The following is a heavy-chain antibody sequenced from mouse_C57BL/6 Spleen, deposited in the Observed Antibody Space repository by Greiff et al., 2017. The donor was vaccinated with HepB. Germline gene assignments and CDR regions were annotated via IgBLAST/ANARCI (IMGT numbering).Heavy chain of an antibody. V-gene: IGHV1-15*01. CDR2: IDPETGGT. D-gene: IGHD1-1*01. Sequence: QVQLQQSGAELVRPGASVTLSCKASGYTFTDYEMHWVKQTPVHGLEWIGAIDPETGGTAYNQKFKGKAILTADKSSSTAYMELRGLTSEDSAVSYCTRVGSSPYWYFDVWGTGTAVTVAS. CDR3: TRVGSSPYWYFDV. CDR1: GYTFTDYE. J-gene: IGHJ1*03.